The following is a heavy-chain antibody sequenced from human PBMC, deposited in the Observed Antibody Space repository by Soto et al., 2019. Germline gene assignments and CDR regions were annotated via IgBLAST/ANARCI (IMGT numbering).Heavy chain of an antibody. CDR1: GGSLSSGAYY. J-gene: IGHJ4*02. D-gene: IGHD2-15*01. CDR3: ASAGYCSGGSCYLYYFDY. Sequence: PSETLSLTCTVSGGSLSSGAYYWSWIRQHPGKGLEWIGYIYYSGSTNYNPSLKSRVTISVDTSKNQFSLKLSSVTAADTAVYYCASAGYCSGGSCYLYYFDYWGQGTLVTVSS. V-gene: IGHV4-61*08. CDR2: IYYSGST.